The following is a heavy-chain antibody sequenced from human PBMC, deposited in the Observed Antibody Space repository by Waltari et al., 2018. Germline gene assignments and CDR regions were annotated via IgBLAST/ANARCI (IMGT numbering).Heavy chain of an antibody. J-gene: IGHJ4*02. CDR3: ARTRSGYDYFY. V-gene: IGHV4-59*01. CDR2: IYYSGST. Sequence: QLQLQESGPGLVKPSETLSLTCTVSGGSISSTTWSWIRQPPGKGLEWIGYIYYSGSTNYNPSLKSRVTISVDTSKNQFSLKLSSVTAADTAVYYCARTRSGYDYFYWGQGTLVTVSS. CDR1: GGSISSTT. D-gene: IGHD5-12*01.